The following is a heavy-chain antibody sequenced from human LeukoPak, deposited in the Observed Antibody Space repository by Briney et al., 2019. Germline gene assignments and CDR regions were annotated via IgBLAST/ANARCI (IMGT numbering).Heavy chain of an antibody. D-gene: IGHD2-15*01. CDR2: IYTSGST. J-gene: IGHJ5*02. CDR3: ARHCSGGSCGWFDP. Sequence: SQTLSLTCTVSGDSLSSGSYYCSWIRQPAGKGLEWIGRIYTSGSTDYNPSLKSRVTISVDTSKNQFSLKVTSVTAADTAVYYCARHCSGGSCGWFDPWGQGTVVTVSS. V-gene: IGHV4-61*02. CDR1: GDSLSSGSYY.